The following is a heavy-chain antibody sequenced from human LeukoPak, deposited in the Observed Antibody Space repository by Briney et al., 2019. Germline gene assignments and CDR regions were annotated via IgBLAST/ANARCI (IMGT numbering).Heavy chain of an antibody. CDR3: AKAHFGDYTDAFDI. V-gene: IGHV3-23*01. J-gene: IGHJ3*02. Sequence: GGSLRLSCAASGFTFSSYAMSWVRQAPGKGLECVSAISGSGGSTYYADSVKCRFTISRDNSKNPLHLQMNSQRAEDTAVYYCAKAHFGDYTDAFDIWGQGTMVTVSS. CDR2: ISGSGGST. CDR1: GFTFSSYA. D-gene: IGHD4-17*01.